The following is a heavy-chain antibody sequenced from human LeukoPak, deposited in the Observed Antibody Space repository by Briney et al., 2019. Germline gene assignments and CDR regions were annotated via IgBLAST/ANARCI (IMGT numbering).Heavy chain of an antibody. Sequence: PGGSLRLSCAASRFTFSSYAMSWVRQAPGKGLEWVAVIWYDGSNKYYADSVKGRFTISRDNSKNTLYLQMNSLRAEDTAVYYCARDLRWSHYWYFDLWGRGTLVTVSS. CDR2: IWYDGSNK. D-gene: IGHD2-15*01. V-gene: IGHV3-33*08. CDR3: ARDLRWSHYWYFDL. J-gene: IGHJ2*01. CDR1: RFTFSSYA.